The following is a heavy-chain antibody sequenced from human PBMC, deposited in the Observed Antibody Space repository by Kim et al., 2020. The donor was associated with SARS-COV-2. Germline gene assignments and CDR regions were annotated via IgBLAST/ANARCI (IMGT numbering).Heavy chain of an antibody. V-gene: IGHV4-4*07. J-gene: IGHJ3*02. Sequence: NPSLRSRVTMSVDTSKNQFSLKLSSVTAADTAVYYCARDLVVAPPYAFDIWGQGTMVTVSS. D-gene: IGHD2-15*01. CDR3: ARDLVVAPPYAFDI.